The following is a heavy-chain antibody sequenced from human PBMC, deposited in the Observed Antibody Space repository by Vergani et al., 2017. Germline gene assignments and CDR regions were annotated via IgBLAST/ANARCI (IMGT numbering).Heavy chain of an antibody. V-gene: IGHV1-69*13. D-gene: IGHD2-15*01. CDR2: IIPIFKTP. Sequence: QVHLVQSGAEVKKPGSSVKVSCKTSGGAFSAYGLDWVRQAPGQGLEWMGRIIPIFKTPIYAQKFQGRVTITADESTDTVYMQLSSLISDDTAMYYCARDRGYCSGGSCYGYYYGMDVWGQGTTVTVSS. CDR1: GGAFSAYG. CDR3: ARDRGYCSGGSCYGYYYGMDV. J-gene: IGHJ6*02.